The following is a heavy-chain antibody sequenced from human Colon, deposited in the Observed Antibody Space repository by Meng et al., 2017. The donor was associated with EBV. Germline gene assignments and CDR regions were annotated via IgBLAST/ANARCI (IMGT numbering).Heavy chain of an antibody. D-gene: IGHD6-19*01. CDR2: IYYSGST. CDR1: GGPVSSGGYY. V-gene: IGHV4-31*03. Sequence: VQLQVLGPGLVKPSQTLSLTGTGSGGPVSSGGYYWTWLRQHPGKGLEWFGHIYYSGSTFYNPSLKRRVIILIDTSKNQFSLNLRSVTAADKAVYYCARVSSGWDYFDYWGQGTLVTVSS. J-gene: IGHJ4*02. CDR3: ARVSSGWDYFDY.